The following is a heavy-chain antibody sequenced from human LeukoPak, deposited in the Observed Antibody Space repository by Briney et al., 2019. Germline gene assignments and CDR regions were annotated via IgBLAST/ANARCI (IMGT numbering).Heavy chain of an antibody. D-gene: IGHD6-6*01. CDR1: GYDFINYG. CDR3: ARGGPFPSGSSSREYYLDY. V-gene: IGHV1-18*01. Sequence: ASVKVSCKASGYDFINYGISSVRHAPGQGLEWMGWRSIYNGNTDYKLQGRVTMTTDTSTSTAYKEVRSLRSDDTAVDYCARGGPFPSGSSSREYYLDYWGQGTLVTVSS. J-gene: IGHJ4*02. CDR2: RSIYNGNT.